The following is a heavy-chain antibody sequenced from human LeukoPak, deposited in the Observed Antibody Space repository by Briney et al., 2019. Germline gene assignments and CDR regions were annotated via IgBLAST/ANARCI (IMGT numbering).Heavy chain of an antibody. V-gene: IGHV4-31*03. J-gene: IGHJ4*02. CDR2: IYYSGRT. D-gene: IGHD4-17*01. CDR1: GGSISSGGYF. Sequence: SETLSLTCTVSGGSISSGGYFWSRIRQNPGKGLEWIGYIYYSGRTYYNPSLKSRVTISVDTSKNQFSLNVRSVTDADTAVYYCARRDVTTHRFDYWGQGALVTVSS. CDR3: ARRDVTTHRFDY.